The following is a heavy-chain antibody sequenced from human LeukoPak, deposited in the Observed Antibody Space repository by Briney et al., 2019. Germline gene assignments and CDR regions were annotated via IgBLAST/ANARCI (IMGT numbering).Heavy chain of an antibody. CDR3: AGDSDGDPSFDY. J-gene: IGHJ4*02. V-gene: IGHV3-48*02. Sequence: PGGSLRLSCAASGFTFSTYSMNWVRQAPGKGLEWVSYITGSSNTIYYADSVKGRFTISRDDAKNSLYLQMNSLRDEDTAVYYCAGDSDGDPSFDYWGQGTLVTVSS. CDR2: ITGSSNTI. CDR1: GFTFSTYS. D-gene: IGHD4-17*01.